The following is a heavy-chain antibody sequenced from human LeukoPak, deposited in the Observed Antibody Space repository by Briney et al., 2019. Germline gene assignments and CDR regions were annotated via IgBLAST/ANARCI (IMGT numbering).Heavy chain of an antibody. CDR1: GFTFDDYD. Sequence: GGSLRLTCAASGFTFDDYDMNWVRQAPGKGLEWVSGISWNSGSIGYADSVKGLFTIARDNAKNSLYLHMNSLRAEDTALYYCAKGYCGGDCYYQDAFDIWGQGTMVTVSS. D-gene: IGHD2-21*02. V-gene: IGHV3-9*01. CDR2: ISWNSGSI. CDR3: AKGYCGGDCYYQDAFDI. J-gene: IGHJ3*02.